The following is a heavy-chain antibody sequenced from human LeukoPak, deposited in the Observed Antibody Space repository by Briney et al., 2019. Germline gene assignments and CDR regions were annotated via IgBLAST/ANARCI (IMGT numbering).Heavy chain of an antibody. J-gene: IGHJ4*02. CDR2: ISYDGSNK. CDR1: GFTFSSYG. D-gene: IGHD4-23*01. V-gene: IGHV3-30*18. CDR3: AKEVNTVVLPPLFDY. Sequence: GGSLRLSCAASGFTFSSYGMHWVRQAPGKGLEWVAVISYDGSNKYYADSVKGRFTISRDNSKNTLYLQMNSLRAEDTAVYYCAKEVNTVVLPPLFDYWGQGTLVTVSS.